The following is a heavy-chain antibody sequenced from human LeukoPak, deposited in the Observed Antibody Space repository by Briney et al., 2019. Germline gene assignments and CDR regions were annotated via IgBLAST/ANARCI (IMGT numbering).Heavy chain of an antibody. CDR1: GFTFSSYA. CDR3: AKGLQAAAGTYFDY. CDR2: ISGSGGST. J-gene: IGHJ4*02. D-gene: IGHD6-13*01. V-gene: IGHV3-23*01. Sequence: GGSLRLSCAASGFTFSSYAMSWVRQAPGKGLEWVSAISGSGGSTCYADSVKGRFTISRDNSKNTLYLQMNSLRAEDTAVYCCAKGLQAAAGTYFDYWGQGTLVTVSS.